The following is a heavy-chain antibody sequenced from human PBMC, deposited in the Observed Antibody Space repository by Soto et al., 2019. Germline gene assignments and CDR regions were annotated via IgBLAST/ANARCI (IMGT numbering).Heavy chain of an antibody. J-gene: IGHJ4*02. CDR3: TVGGGWLTDY. CDR1: GGSLSSGF. V-gene: IGHV4-59*01. D-gene: IGHD5-12*01. Sequence: QVQLQESGPGLVKPSETLSLTCSVSGGSLSSGFWGWFRQPPGKGLEWIGFIHYSGSTTYNPSRTSRLTISLDTSKNHFSLRLSSVTAADTALYYCTVGGGWLTDYWGQGTLVTVSS. CDR2: IHYSGST.